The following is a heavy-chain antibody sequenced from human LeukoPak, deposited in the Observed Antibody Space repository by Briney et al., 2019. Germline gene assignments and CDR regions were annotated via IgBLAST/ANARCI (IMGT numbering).Heavy chain of an antibody. CDR3: ARDLQGDYYDSSGYLHYFDY. CDR1: GYSFILYG. CDR2: ISTSTGDT. V-gene: IGHV1-18*01. J-gene: IGHJ4*02. D-gene: IGHD3-22*01. Sequence: ASVKVSCKTSGYSFILYGISWVRQAPGQGPEWMGWISTSTGDTKYTQKFQGRVTMTTDASTSTAYMELRSLRSDDTAVYYCARDLQGDYYDSSGYLHYFDYWGQGTLVTVSS.